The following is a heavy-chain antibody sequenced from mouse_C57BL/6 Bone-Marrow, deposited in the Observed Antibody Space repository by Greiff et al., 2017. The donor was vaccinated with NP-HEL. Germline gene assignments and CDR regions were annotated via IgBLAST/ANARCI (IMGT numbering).Heavy chain of an antibody. CDR1: GFTFSSYG. CDR3: ARRGRFAY. CDR2: ISSGGSYT. J-gene: IGHJ3*01. Sequence: DVMLVESGGDLVKPGGSLKLSCAASGFTFSSYGMSWVRQTPDKRLEWVATISSGGSYTYYPDSVKGRFTISRDNAKNTLYLQMSSLKSEDTAMYYCARRGRFAYWGQGTLVTVSA. V-gene: IGHV5-6*02.